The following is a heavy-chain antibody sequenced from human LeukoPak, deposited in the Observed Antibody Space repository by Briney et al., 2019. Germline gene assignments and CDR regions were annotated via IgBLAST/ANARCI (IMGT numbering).Heavy chain of an antibody. Sequence: GGSLRLSCAASGFTFSSYAMRWVRQAPGKGLEWVSGVSGSGGSTYHADSVKGRFTISRDNSKNTLYLQMNSLRAEDTAVYYCAKALVEVWGTYYFDYWGQGTLVTVSS. CDR2: VSGSGGST. CDR3: AKALVEVWGTYYFDY. J-gene: IGHJ4*02. V-gene: IGHV3-23*01. CDR1: GFTFSSYA. D-gene: IGHD3-16*01.